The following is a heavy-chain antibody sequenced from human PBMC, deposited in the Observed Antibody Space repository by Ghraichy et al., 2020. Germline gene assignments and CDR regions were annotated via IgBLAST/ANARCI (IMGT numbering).Heavy chain of an antibody. CDR2: IYYSGST. J-gene: IGHJ5*02. CDR1: GGSISSYY. Sequence: SQTLSLTCTVSGGSISSYYWSWIRQPPGKGLEWIGYIYYSGSTNYNPSLKSRVTISVETSKNQFSLKLSSVTAADTAVYYCARYIVGATYWFDPWGQGTLVTVSS. CDR3: ARYIVGATYWFDP. D-gene: IGHD1-26*01. V-gene: IGHV4-59*01.